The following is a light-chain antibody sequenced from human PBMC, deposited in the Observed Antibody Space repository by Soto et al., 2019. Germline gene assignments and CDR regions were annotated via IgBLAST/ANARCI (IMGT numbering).Light chain of an antibody. Sequence: EIVLTQSPGTLSLSPGESATLSCRASQSVSSNYLAWFQHKPGQAPRLLIYGASTRATGIPDRFSGSGSGTDFTLTISRLEPEDFAVYYCQQYGSSPRTFGQGTKVDIK. CDR1: QSVSSNY. CDR3: QQYGSSPRT. V-gene: IGKV3-20*01. J-gene: IGKJ1*01. CDR2: GAS.